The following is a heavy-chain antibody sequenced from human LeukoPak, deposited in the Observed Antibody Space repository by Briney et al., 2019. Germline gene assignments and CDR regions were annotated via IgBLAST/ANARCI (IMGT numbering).Heavy chain of an antibody. D-gene: IGHD2-15*01. CDR3: ARLDGGSPDY. CDR1: GDSVSSKSAA. CDR2: TYYRSKWHS. J-gene: IGHJ4*02. Sequence: SQTLSLTCAISGDSVSSKSAAWNWISQSPSRDLEWLGRTYYRSKWHSDYAGSVKSRITINPDTSKNQFSLQLKSVTPDDTGVYYCARLDGGSPDYWGQGTLVTVSS. V-gene: IGHV6-1*01.